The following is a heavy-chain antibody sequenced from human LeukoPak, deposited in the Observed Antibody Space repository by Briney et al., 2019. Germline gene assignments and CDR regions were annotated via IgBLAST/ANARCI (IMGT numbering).Heavy chain of an antibody. CDR1: GGSISSGDYY. CDR3: ARGRIAATHYYYYYYMDV. CDR2: IYYSGST. V-gene: IGHV4-30-4*08. D-gene: IGHD2-15*01. J-gene: IGHJ6*03. Sequence: SETLSLTCTVSGGSISSGDYYWSWIRQPPGKGLAWIGYIYYSGSTYYNPSLKSRVTISVDTSKNQFSLKLSSVTAADTAVYYCARGRIAATHYYYYYYMDVWGKGTTVTVSS.